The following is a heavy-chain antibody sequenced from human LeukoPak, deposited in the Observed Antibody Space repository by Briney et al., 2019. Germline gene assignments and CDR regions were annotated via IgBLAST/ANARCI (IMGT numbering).Heavy chain of an antibody. J-gene: IGHJ4*02. CDR2: IKEEGREK. V-gene: IGHV3-7*01. D-gene: IGHD2-2*01. CDR3: AREGIAAASVLDY. Sequence: PGXSLRLSCAASGFILSRYWMSWGGQAPGKGGEGVANIKEEGREKEYGDSVKGRFNIYRDNAKNTVYLQMNRLRAEDTAVYYCAREGIAAASVLDYWGQGTLVTVSS. CDR1: GFILSRYW.